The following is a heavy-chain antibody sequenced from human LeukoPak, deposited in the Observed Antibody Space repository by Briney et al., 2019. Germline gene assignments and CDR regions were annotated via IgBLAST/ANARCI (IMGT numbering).Heavy chain of an antibody. V-gene: IGHV1-2*02. D-gene: IGHD6-13*01. CDR1: GYTFTGYY. CDR3: ARVGDRSSSWWAFDY. Sequence: ASVKVSCKASGYTFTGYYIHWVRQAPGQGLEWMGWINPNSGGTNYAQKFQGRVTMTRDTSISTAYMELSRLRSDDTAVYYCARVGDRSSSWWAFDYWGQGTLVTVSS. J-gene: IGHJ4*02. CDR2: INPNSGGT.